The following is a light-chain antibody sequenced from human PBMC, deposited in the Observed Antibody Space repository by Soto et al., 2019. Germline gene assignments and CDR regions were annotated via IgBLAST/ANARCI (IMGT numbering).Light chain of an antibody. J-gene: IGLJ2*01. Sequence: QSALTQPASVSGSPGQSITISCTGTRSDVGSYNLVSWYQPHPGKAPKLMIYEGSKRPSGVSNRFSGSKSGNTASLTISGLQAEDEADYYCCSYAGSSTVFGGGTKLTVL. CDR1: RSDVGSYNL. CDR2: EGS. V-gene: IGLV2-23*01. CDR3: CSYAGSSTV.